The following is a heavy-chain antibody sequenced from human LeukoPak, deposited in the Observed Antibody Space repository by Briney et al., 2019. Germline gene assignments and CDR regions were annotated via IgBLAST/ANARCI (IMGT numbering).Heavy chain of an antibody. CDR3: ARDSTTSYYSSSSNYYYYMDV. D-gene: IGHD6-6*01. Sequence: GGSLRLSCAASGFTFDDYGMSWVRQAPGKGLEWVSGINWNGGSTGYADSVKGRFTISRDNAKNSLYLQMNSLRAEDTALYYCARDSTTSYYSSSSNYYYYMDVWGKGTTVTVSS. J-gene: IGHJ6*03. CDR2: INWNGGST. V-gene: IGHV3-20*04. CDR1: GFTFDDYG.